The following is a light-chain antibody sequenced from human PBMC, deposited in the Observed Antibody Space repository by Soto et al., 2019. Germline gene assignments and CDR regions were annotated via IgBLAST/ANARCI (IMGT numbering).Light chain of an antibody. CDR1: QSIGTY. CDR3: QMYTSAPPRFT. J-gene: IGKJ4*01. V-gene: IGKV1-39*01. Sequence: DIQMTQSPSSLSASVGDRVTITCRASQSIGTYLHWYQQKAGKAPKLLIYAASNLQSGVPSRFSGSGSGTDFALTISSLQPEDVATYYCQMYTSAPPRFTFGGGTKVEIK. CDR2: AAS.